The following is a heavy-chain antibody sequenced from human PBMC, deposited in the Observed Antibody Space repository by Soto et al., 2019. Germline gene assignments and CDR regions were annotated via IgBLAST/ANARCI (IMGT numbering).Heavy chain of an antibody. CDR1: VYTMTAYY. V-gene: IGHV1-46*01. CDR3: ARSYVQNRPIDY. J-gene: IGHJ4*02. CDR2: VNPGDGST. D-gene: IGHD3-10*02. Sequence: ASVKLSCKASVYTMTAYYIHWLRHAPGQGREWMGIVNPGDGSTRYSQMFQDRVTMMRDTSTSTIYIELSSLRSEDTAVHSCARSYVQNRPIDYRRQGTLVTVSS.